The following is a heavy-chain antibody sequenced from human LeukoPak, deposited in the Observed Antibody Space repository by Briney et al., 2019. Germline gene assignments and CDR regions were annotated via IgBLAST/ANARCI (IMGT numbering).Heavy chain of an antibody. V-gene: IGHV4-39*02. D-gene: IGHD1-1*01. CDR1: GDSVSSPSHH. J-gene: IGHJ4*02. Sequence: PSETLSLTCTVSGDSVSSPSHHWASIRQPPGKGLEWIASIYYTGNTYYNPSLKSRLSISIDASKNYFSLQLSSVTAADTAVYFCTREFTSTSGDWGQGTLVTVSS. CDR2: IYYTGNT. CDR3: TREFTSTSGD.